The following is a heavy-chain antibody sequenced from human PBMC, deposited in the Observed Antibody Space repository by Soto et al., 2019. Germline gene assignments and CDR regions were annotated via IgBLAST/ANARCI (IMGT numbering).Heavy chain of an antibody. J-gene: IGHJ6*02. CDR2: IWYDASKK. Sequence: QVQLVESGGGVVQPGRSLRLSCAASGFMFSDYGMHWVRQAPGKGLEWVAIIWYDASKKYHADSVKGRFTISRDNSKNTLDLQMDSLRAEDTAVYSCVRGPWSGYARYYYGMDVWGQGTTVTVS. CDR3: VRGPWSGYARYYYGMDV. V-gene: IGHV3-33*01. CDR1: GFMFSDYG. D-gene: IGHD3-3*01.